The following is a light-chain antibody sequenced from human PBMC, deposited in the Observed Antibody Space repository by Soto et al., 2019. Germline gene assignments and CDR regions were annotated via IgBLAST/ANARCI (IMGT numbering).Light chain of an antibody. J-gene: IGKJ1*01. V-gene: IGKV1-39*01. CDR3: QQSYSNPPWT. CDR1: QSIVTY. Sequence: DIQMTQSPSSLSASVGDRVTITCRASQSIVTYLNWYLQKPGKAPKLLIYAASNLQSGVPSRFSGSGSGTDFTLTISSLQPEDFATYFCQQSYSNPPWTFGHGTKVEIK. CDR2: AAS.